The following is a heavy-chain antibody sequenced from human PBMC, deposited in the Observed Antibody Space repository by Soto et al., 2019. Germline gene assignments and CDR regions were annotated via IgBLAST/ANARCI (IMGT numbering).Heavy chain of an antibody. V-gene: IGHV1-18*04. CDR2: ISAYNGNT. D-gene: IGHD5-18*01. J-gene: IGHJ6*02. CDR3: AGDLYSYGYYAMDV. Sequence: QVHLVQSGAEVKKPGASVKVSCKTSGYTFTTYGISWVRQAPGQGLEWMGWISAYNGNTNYAQKLQGRVTMTTDTSRSTAYMELRSLRSDDTAVYYFAGDLYSYGYYAMDVWGQGTTVTVPS. CDR1: GYTFTTYG.